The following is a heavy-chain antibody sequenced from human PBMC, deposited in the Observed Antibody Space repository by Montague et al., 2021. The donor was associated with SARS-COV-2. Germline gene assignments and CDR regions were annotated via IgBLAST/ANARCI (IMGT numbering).Heavy chain of an antibody. CDR3: ARELYSNNVRGGFYYYYYGMDV. CDR2: SRNRANGYRT. V-gene: IGHV3-72*01. CDR1: GFTLSDYY. Sequence: SLRLSCAASGFTLSDYYVGWVRQAPGKGLEWIGRSRNRANGYRTEYAASVAGRFAVSRDDSQTSLFLQLSSLQLDDTAVYYCARELYSNNVRGGFYYYYYGMDVWGRGTTVTVSS. D-gene: IGHD4-11*01. J-gene: IGHJ6*02.